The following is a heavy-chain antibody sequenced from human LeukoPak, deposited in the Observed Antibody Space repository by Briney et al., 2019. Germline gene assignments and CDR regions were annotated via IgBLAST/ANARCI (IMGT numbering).Heavy chain of an antibody. Sequence: SETLSLTCTVSGGSISSSSYYWGWIRQPPGKGLEWIGRIYHSGSTYYNPSLKSRVTISVDTSKNQFSLKLSSVTAADTAVYYCARSGSYYSAVDAFDIWGQGTMVTVSS. V-gene: IGHV4-39*07. CDR3: ARSGSYYSAVDAFDI. CDR2: IYHSGST. CDR1: GGSISSSSYY. J-gene: IGHJ3*02. D-gene: IGHD1-26*01.